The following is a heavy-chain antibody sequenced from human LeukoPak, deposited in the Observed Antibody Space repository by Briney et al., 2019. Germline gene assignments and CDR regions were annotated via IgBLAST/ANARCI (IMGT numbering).Heavy chain of an antibody. CDR1: GFTFSSYA. J-gene: IGHJ6*02. Sequence: PGGPLRLSCAAAGFTFSSYATSWVGQAQGKGLEWVSPISGSGGRTSYADSVKGRFTISRDNSKNTLYLQMNSLRAEDTAVYYCAKDLRTRGPVVVAATLGYYYYGMYVWGQGTTVTVSS. D-gene: IGHD2-15*01. CDR3: AKDLRTRGPVVVAATLGYYYYGMYV. CDR2: ISGSGGRT. V-gene: IGHV3-23*01.